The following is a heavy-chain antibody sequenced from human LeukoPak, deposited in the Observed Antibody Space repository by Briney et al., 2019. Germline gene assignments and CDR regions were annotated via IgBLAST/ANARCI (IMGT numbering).Heavy chain of an antibody. J-gene: IGHJ5*02. CDR3: ARDRVFDP. Sequence: GGSLRLSCAASGFTFSGYSMNWVRQAPGKGLEWVSYISSSSSYIYYADSVKGRFTISRDNAKNSLYLQMSSLRAEDTAVYYCARDRVFDPWGQGTLVTVSS. CDR2: ISSSSSYI. CDR1: GFTFSGYS. D-gene: IGHD2-8*01. V-gene: IGHV3-21*01.